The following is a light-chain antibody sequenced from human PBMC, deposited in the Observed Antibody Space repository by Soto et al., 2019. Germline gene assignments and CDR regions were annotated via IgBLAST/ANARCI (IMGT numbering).Light chain of an antibody. CDR2: GAS. CDR3: QQYNDWPRT. V-gene: IGKV3-15*01. CDR1: EGVGSS. J-gene: IGKJ1*01. Sequence: ETVMTQSPATLSVSPGERVTLSCRASEGVGSSLAWYQQKPGQAPRVLIYGASTTAPGIPARFSGSGSGTEFTLTISSLQSEDSAVYHCQQYNDWPRTVGQGNKVDIK.